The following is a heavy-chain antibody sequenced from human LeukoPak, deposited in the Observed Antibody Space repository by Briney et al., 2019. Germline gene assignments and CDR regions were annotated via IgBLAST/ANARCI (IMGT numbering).Heavy chain of an antibody. J-gene: IGHJ4*02. CDR2: ISNSGRTI. CDR1: GFAFSSHD. CDR3: AKDNYYKSGTFDC. V-gene: IGHV3-48*03. D-gene: IGHD3-10*01. Sequence: GGSLRLSCVASGFAFSSHDMNWVRQAPGKGLEWLSYISNSGRTIDSADSVKGRFTISRDNAKNSLYLQMNSLIAEDTAVYYCAKDNYYKSGTFDCWGQGTLVTVSS.